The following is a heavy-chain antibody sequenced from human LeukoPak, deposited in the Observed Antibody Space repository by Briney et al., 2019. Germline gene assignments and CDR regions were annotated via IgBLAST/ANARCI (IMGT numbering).Heavy chain of an antibody. D-gene: IGHD2-8*02. V-gene: IGHV4-4*07. CDR3: AGSWSSMDFDI. CDR2: TYTSGST. Sequence: PSETLSLTCTVSGGSISSYYWSWIRQPAGKGLEWIGRTYTSGSTKYNPSLKSRVTMSMGTSKDQFSLKLSSVTAADTAVYYCAGSWSSMDFDIWGQGTMVTVSS. CDR1: GGSISSYY. J-gene: IGHJ3*02.